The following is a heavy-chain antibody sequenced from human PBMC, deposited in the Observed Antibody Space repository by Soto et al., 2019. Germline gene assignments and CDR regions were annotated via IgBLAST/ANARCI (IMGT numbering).Heavy chain of an antibody. D-gene: IGHD3-9*01. CDR2: VDPEDGET. J-gene: IGHJ6*02. Sequence: ASVKVSCKVSGYFFTDYSMHWVQQAPGRGLEWMGLVDPEDGETTYAEKFQGRVTITADTSTDTAYMELSSLRSEDTAVYYCATARGRAFRYFDFWGQGTTVTVSS. CDR1: GYFFTDYS. CDR3: ATARGRAFRYFDF. V-gene: IGHV1-69-2*01.